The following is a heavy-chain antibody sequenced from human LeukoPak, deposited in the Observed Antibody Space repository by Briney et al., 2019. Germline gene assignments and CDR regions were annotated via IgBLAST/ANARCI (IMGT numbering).Heavy chain of an antibody. D-gene: IGHD2-2*01. CDR2: IYYSGTT. Sequence: GSLRLSCAASGFTFRSYWMSWIRQPPGKGLDWIGYIYYSGTTNYNPSLKSRVTISLDTSKKQLSLKLSSVTAADTAVYYCARVSCTSTSCPGWIDPWGQGTLVTVSS. J-gene: IGHJ5*02. V-gene: IGHV4-59*01. CDR3: ARVSCTSTSCPGWIDP. CDR1: GFTFRSYW.